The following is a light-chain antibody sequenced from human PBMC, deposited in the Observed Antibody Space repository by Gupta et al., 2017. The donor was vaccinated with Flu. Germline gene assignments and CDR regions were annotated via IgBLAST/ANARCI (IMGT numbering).Light chain of an antibody. CDR1: QSVSSY. Sequence: QATLSLSPGERATLSCRASQSVSSYLAWYQQKPGQAPRLLIYDASNRATGIPARFSGSGSGTDFTLTISSLDPEDFAVYYCQQRSNWPLTFGGGTKVEIK. J-gene: IGKJ4*01. CDR3: QQRSNWPLT. V-gene: IGKV3-11*01. CDR2: DAS.